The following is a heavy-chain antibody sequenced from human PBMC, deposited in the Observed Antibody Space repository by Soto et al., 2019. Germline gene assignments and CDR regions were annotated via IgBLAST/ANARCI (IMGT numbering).Heavy chain of an antibody. J-gene: IGHJ4*02. D-gene: IGHD3-3*01. CDR2: IVSNVGPV. V-gene: IGHV1-69*06. CDR1: GGSIFSFINYP. Sequence: QMELVQSGAEVQKPWSSVKVSCKASGGSIFSFINYPINWVRQAPGQGLEWMGWIVSNVGPVNYAQKFHGRVTMTANKSTVTAYMELSSLRSEDTALYYCARLDTSGCLRYFDNRGEGTLVTVSS. CDR3: ARLDTSGCLRYFDN.